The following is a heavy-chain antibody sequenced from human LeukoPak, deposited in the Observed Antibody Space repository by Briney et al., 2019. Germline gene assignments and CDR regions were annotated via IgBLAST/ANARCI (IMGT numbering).Heavy chain of an antibody. Sequence: GGSLRLSCAASGFTFSSYAMHWVRQAPGKGLEWVANIKEDGSEKYYVDSVMGRFTISRDNAKNSLYLQMNSLRAEDTAVYYCARAYSSSWPHFDYWGQGTLVTVSS. CDR2: IKEDGSEK. CDR3: ARAYSSSWPHFDY. J-gene: IGHJ4*02. D-gene: IGHD6-13*01. V-gene: IGHV3-7*01. CDR1: GFTFSSYA.